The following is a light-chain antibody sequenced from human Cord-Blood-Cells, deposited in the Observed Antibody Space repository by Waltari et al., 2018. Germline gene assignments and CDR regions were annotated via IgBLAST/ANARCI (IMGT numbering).Light chain of an antibody. CDR2: DVS. V-gene: IGLV2-14*01. CDR1: SSDVGGYNY. J-gene: IGLJ1*01. Sequence: QSALTQPASVSGSPGQSITISCPGTSSDVGGYNYVSWYQQHPGKAPKLMIYDVSKRPSGVSNRFSGSKSGNTASLTISGLQAEDEADYYCSSYTSSSTLRVFGTGTKVTVL. CDR3: SSYTSSSTLRV.